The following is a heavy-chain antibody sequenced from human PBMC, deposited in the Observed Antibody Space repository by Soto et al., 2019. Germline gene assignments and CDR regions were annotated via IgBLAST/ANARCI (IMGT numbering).Heavy chain of an antibody. CDR3: ARDNRRFLEWFPREIDY. Sequence: GASVKVSCKASGYTFTSYGISWVRQAPGQGLEWMGWISAYNGNTNYAQKLQGRVTMTTDTSTSTAYMELRSLRSDDTAVYYCARDNRRFLEWFPREIDYWGQGTLVTVSS. CDR1: GYTFTSYG. V-gene: IGHV1-18*01. J-gene: IGHJ4*02. D-gene: IGHD3-3*01. CDR2: ISAYNGNT.